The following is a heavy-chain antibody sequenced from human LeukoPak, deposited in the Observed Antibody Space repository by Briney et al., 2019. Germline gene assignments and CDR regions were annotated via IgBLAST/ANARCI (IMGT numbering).Heavy chain of an antibody. D-gene: IGHD2-2*01. Sequence: ASVKVSCKASGGTFISYAISWVRQAPGQGLEWMGGIIPIFGTANYAQKFQGRVTITADESTSTAYMELSGLRSEDTAVYYCARAEVPALTYYYYGMDVWGQGTTVTVSS. CDR2: IIPIFGTA. V-gene: IGHV1-69*01. J-gene: IGHJ6*02. CDR1: GGTFISYA. CDR3: ARAEVPALTYYYYGMDV.